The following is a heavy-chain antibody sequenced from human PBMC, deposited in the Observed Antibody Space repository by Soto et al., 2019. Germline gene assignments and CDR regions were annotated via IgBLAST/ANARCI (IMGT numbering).Heavy chain of an antibody. CDR2: IIPILGIA. J-gene: IGHJ5*02. D-gene: IGHD2-2*01. CDR1: GGTFSSYT. CDR3: ARVLGYCSSTSCYWSRFDP. Sequence: SVKVSCKASGGTFSSYTISWVRQAPGQGLEWMGRIIPILGIANYAQKFQGRVTITADKSTSTAYMELSSLRSEDTAVYYCARVLGYCSSTSCYWSRFDPWGQGTLVTVSS. V-gene: IGHV1-69*02.